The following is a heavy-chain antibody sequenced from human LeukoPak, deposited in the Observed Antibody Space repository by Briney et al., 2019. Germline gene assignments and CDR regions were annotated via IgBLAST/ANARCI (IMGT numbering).Heavy chain of an antibody. Sequence: PGGSLRLSCAASGFTFSSYAMSWVRQAPGKGLEWVSAISGSGGSTYYADSVKGRFTISRDNSKNTLYLQMNSLRAEDTAVYYCAKQGSDDYVWGSYRYREDYFDYWGQGTLVTVSS. V-gene: IGHV3-23*01. J-gene: IGHJ4*02. CDR1: GFTFSSYA. CDR2: ISGSGGST. CDR3: AKQGSDDYVWGSYRYREDYFDY. D-gene: IGHD3-16*02.